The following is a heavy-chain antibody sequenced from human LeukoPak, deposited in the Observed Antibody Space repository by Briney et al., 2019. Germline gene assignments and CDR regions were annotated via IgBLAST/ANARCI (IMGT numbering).Heavy chain of an antibody. V-gene: IGHV1-18*01. CDR2: ISAYNGNT. D-gene: IGHD3-3*01. J-gene: IGHJ4*02. CDR1: GYTFTSYG. CDR3: ARDLRDYDFWTGYYSPSLDY. Sequence: GASVKVSCKASGYTFTSYGISWVRQAPGQGLEWMGWISAYNGNTNYAQKLQCRVTMTTDTSTSTAYMELRSLRSDDTAVYYCARDLRDYDFWTGYYSPSLDYWGQGTLVTVSS.